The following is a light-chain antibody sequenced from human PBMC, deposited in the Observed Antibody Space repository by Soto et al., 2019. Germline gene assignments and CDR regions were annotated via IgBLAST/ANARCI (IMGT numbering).Light chain of an antibody. J-gene: IGKJ5*01. CDR3: QQYNRWPTIT. CDR1: QYINTR. CDR2: QTS. Sequence: EIVFTQSPGTLSLSPGERATLSCRASQYINTRLAWYEHRPGQAPRLLIYQTSIRANGVPARFSGSGSGTDLSLTLSSLQSEDFAVYDGQQYNRWPTITFGQGTRLEIK. V-gene: IGKV3-15*01.